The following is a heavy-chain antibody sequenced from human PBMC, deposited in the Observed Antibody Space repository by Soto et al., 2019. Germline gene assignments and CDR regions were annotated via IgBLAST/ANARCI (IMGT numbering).Heavy chain of an antibody. CDR3: ARPASGGSRDAFDI. CDR1: GYRFTGFW. Sequence: GESLKISCQGSGYRFTGFWLNWVRQRPGKGLEWVGRIDPNDSFINYSPPFEGHVTISADKSISTAYLQWTRLQAADTAIYYCARPASGGSRDAFDIWGQGTMVTVS. J-gene: IGHJ3*02. V-gene: IGHV5-10-1*01. D-gene: IGHD2-15*01. CDR2: IDPNDSFI.